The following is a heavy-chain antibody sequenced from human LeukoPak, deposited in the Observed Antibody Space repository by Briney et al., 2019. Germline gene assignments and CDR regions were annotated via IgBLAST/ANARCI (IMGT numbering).Heavy chain of an antibody. CDR1: GFTFNNYA. CDR3: ARLPTFYYDSSGYHYDY. D-gene: IGHD3-22*01. Sequence: PGGSLRLSCVASGFTFNNYAMSWVRQAPGKGLEWVSSISGSGPSTDYTDAVKGRFIISRDKSMNTLHLQMNSLRAEDTALYYCARLPTFYYDSSGYHYDYWGQGTLVTVSS. V-gene: IGHV3-23*01. CDR2: ISGSGPST. J-gene: IGHJ4*02.